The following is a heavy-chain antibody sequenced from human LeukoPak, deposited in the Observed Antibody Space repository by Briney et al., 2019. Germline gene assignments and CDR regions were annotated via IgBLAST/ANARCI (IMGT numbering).Heavy chain of an antibody. CDR2: INHSGST. V-gene: IGHV4-34*01. Sequence: KPSETLSLTCAVYGGSFSGYYWSWIRQPPGKGLEWIGEINHSGSTNYNPSLKSRVTISVDTSKNQFSLKLSSVTAADTAVYYCARAPRYRSGGSCYNDAFDIWGQGTMVTVSS. CDR3: ARAPRYRSGGSCYNDAFDI. J-gene: IGHJ3*02. CDR1: GGSFSGYY. D-gene: IGHD2-15*01.